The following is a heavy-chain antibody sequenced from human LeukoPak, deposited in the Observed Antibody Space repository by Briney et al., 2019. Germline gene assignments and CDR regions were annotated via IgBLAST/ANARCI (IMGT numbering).Heavy chain of an antibody. Sequence: GGSLRLSCAASGFTFSTYAMSWVRQAPGKGLEWVSAIGGSGGGTYYADSVKGRFTISRDNSKNTLFLQMNSLRADDTAVYYCAKGYSSTWKGYFDPWGRGTLVTVSS. CDR3: AKGYSSTWKGYFDP. CDR2: IGGSGGGT. V-gene: IGHV3-23*01. J-gene: IGHJ5*02. D-gene: IGHD6-13*01. CDR1: GFTFSTYA.